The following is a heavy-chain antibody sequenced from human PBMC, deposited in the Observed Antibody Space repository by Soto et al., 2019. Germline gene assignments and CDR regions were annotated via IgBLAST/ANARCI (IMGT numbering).Heavy chain of an antibody. V-gene: IGHV1-46*01. CDR1: GYTFTSYY. J-gene: IGHJ4*02. D-gene: IGHD2-2*01. CDR3: AREGSSYAFLY. Sequence: QVQLVQSGAEVKKPGASVKVSCKASGYTFTSYYMHWVRQAPGQGLEWMGIINPSGGSTSYAQKFQGRVTMTRDTSTSTVYMELRSLISEDTAVYYCAREGSSYAFLYWGQGTLVTVSS. CDR2: INPSGGST.